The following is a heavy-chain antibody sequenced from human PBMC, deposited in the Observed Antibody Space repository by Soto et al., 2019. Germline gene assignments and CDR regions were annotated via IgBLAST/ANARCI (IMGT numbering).Heavy chain of an antibody. D-gene: IGHD1-26*01. V-gene: IGHV1-18*04. CDR2: ISAYNGDT. CDR3: ARGFHSSFGY. Sequence: GXSVKVSCEASGYTLTNYGISWLRQAPGQGLEWMGWISAYNGDTNFAQKVQGRVTLTTDTSTSTAYMELWRLTSADTAVYYCARGFHSSFGYWGPGTLVTASS. CDR1: GYTLTNYG. J-gene: IGHJ4*02.